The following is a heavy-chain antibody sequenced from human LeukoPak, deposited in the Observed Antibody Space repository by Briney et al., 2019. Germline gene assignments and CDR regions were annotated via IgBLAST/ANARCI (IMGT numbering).Heavy chain of an antibody. CDR1: GFTFYNYA. V-gene: IGHV3-30*04. J-gene: IGHJ3*02. Sequence: GGSLRLSCAASGFTFYNYAMHWVRQAPGKGLEWVAAISYDESVKNYADSVKGRFTISRDNSKNTLYLQMNSLRAEDTAVYYCARLLAGSGYARDAFDIWGQGTMVTVSS. CDR3: ARLLAGSGYARDAFDI. D-gene: IGHD3-22*01. CDR2: ISYDESVK.